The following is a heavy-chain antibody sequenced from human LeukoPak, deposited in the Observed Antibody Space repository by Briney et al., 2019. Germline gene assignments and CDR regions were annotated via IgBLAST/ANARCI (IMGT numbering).Heavy chain of an antibody. CDR3: ARVVGSSSSWTKGYYFDY. D-gene: IGHD6-13*01. Sequence: GGSLRLSCAASGFTFSSYSMNWVRQAPGKGLEWVSYISSSSSTIYYADSVKGRFTISRDNAKNSLYLQMNSLRAEDTAVYYCARVVGSSSSWTKGYYFDYWGQGTLVTVSS. CDR1: GFTFSSYS. V-gene: IGHV3-48*04. J-gene: IGHJ4*02. CDR2: ISSSSSTI.